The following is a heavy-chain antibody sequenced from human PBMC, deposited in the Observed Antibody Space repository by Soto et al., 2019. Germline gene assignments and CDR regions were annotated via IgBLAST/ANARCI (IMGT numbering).Heavy chain of an antibody. V-gene: IGHV3-48*01. D-gene: IGHD3-3*01. J-gene: IGHJ6*03. CDR2: ISSSSSTI. CDR3: ARVRLRFLEWFEYYYYMDV. CDR1: GFTFSSYS. Sequence: GGSLRLSCAASGFTFSSYSMNWVRQAPGKGLEWVSYISSSSSTIYYADSVKGRFTISRDNAKNSLYLQMNSLRAEDTAVYYCARVRLRFLEWFEYYYYMDVWGKRTTVTVSS.